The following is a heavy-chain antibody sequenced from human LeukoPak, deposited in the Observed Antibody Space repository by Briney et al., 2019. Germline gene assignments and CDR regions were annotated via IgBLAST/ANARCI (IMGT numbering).Heavy chain of an antibody. CDR3: ARDRLRFGELLRDGLDY. Sequence: QSGGSLRLSCAASGFTFSSYAMSWVRQAPGKGLEWVSYISSSGSTIYYADSVKGRFTISRDNAKNSLYLQMNSLRAEDTAVYYCARDRLRFGELLRDGLDYWGQGTLVTVSS. D-gene: IGHD3-10*01. V-gene: IGHV3-48*03. J-gene: IGHJ4*02. CDR1: GFTFSSYA. CDR2: ISSSGSTI.